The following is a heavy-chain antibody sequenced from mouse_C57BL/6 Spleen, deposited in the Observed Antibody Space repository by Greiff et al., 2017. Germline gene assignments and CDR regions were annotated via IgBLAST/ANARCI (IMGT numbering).Heavy chain of an antibody. CDR2: IDPEDGDT. J-gene: IGHJ2*01. CDR3: TTDYDSSPFDY. D-gene: IGHD1-1*01. Sequence: VQLQQSGAELVRPGASVKLSCTASGYNIKDYYMHWVKQRPEQGLEWIGRIDPEDGDTEYAPKFQGKATMTADTSSNATYLQLSSLTSEDTAVYYCTTDYDSSPFDYWGEGATLTVSS. CDR1: GYNIKDYY. V-gene: IGHV14-1*01.